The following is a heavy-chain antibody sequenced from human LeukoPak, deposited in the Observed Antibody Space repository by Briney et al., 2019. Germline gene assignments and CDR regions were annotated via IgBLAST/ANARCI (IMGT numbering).Heavy chain of an antibody. CDR2: INHSGST. J-gene: IGHJ6*03. Sequence: SETLSLTCAVYGGSFSGYYWSWIRQPPGKGLEWIGEINHSGSTNYNPSLKSRVTISVDTSKNQFSLKLSSVTAADTAVYYCARAMVRGLYYYSYMDVWGKGTTVTVSS. CDR3: ARAMVRGLYYYSYMDV. CDR1: GGSFSGYY. V-gene: IGHV4-34*01. D-gene: IGHD3-10*01.